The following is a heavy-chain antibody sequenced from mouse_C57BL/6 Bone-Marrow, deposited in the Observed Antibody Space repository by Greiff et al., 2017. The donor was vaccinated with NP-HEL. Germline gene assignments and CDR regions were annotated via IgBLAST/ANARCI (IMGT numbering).Heavy chain of an antibody. J-gene: IGHJ2*01. D-gene: IGHD1-1*01. CDR3: ALITTVVAHFDY. Sequence: LQESGPELVKPGASVKISCTASGYSFTSYYIHWVKQRPGQGLEWLGWIYPGSGNTKYNEQFKGKATLTADTSSSTAYMQLSSLTSEDSAVYYCALITTVVAHFDYWGQGTTLTVSS. CDR2: IYPGSGNT. V-gene: IGHV1-66*01. CDR1: GYSFTSYY.